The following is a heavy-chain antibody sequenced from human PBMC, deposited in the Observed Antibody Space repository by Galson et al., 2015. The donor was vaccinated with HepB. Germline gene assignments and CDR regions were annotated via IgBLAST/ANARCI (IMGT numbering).Heavy chain of an antibody. V-gene: IGHV3-66*02. CDR1: GFTVSSNY. J-gene: IGHJ4*02. D-gene: IGHD5-12*01. Sequence: SLRLSCAASGFTVSSNYMSWVRQAPGKGLEWVSVIYSGGSTYYADSVKGRFTISRDNSKNTLYLQMNSLRAEDTAVYYCARDTKSGPFDYWGQGTLVTVSS. CDR2: IYSGGST. CDR3: ARDTKSGPFDY.